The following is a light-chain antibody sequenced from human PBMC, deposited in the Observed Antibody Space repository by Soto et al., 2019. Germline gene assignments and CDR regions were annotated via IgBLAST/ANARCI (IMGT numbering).Light chain of an antibody. CDR1: SSNIGSNT. Sequence: QSVLTQPPSASGTPGQRVTISCSGSSSNIGSNTVNWYQQLPGTAPKLLIYSNNQRPSGVPDRFSGSKSGTSASLVISGLRSEDEGDYYCAAWDDSLSGRIFGGGTKVTVL. V-gene: IGLV1-44*01. CDR2: SNN. J-gene: IGLJ2*01. CDR3: AAWDDSLSGRI.